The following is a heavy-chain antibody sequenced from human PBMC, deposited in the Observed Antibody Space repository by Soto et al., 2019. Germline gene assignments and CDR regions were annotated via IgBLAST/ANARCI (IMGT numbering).Heavy chain of an antibody. D-gene: IGHD6-13*01. V-gene: IGHV3-48*01. J-gene: IGHJ3*02. CDR1: GFTFSSYS. Sequence: GGSLRLSCAASGFTFSSYSMNWVRQAPGKGLEWVSYISSSSTIYYADSVKGRFTISRDNAKNPLYLQMNSLRAEDTAVYYCARDRIAAAGFDAFDIWGQGTMVTVSS. CDR2: ISSSSTI. CDR3: ARDRIAAAGFDAFDI.